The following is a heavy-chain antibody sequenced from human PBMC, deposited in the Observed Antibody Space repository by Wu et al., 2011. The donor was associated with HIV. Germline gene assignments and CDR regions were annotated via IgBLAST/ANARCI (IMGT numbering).Heavy chain of an antibody. D-gene: IGHD2-15*01. CDR3: TRPLYCSGGSCLNWFDR. CDR1: GYTFTDYY. V-gene: IGHV1-2*02. Sequence: QVQLVQSGAEVKKPGASVKVSCKASGYTFTDYYIHWVRQAPGQGLEWMGWINTNSGGTKFAQTFQGRVSMTRDTSITTAYMELSSLRSDDTAVYYCTRPLYCSGGSCLNWFDRWGQGTWSPSPQ. J-gene: IGHJ5*02. CDR2: INTNSGGT.